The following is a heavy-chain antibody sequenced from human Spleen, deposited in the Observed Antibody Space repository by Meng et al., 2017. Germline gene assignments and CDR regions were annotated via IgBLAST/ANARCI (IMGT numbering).Heavy chain of an antibody. CDR1: GGIFSNYV. J-gene: IGHJ3*01. CDR3: ARDLSGFGEYGSAFDV. Sequence: ASVKVSCKALGGIFSNYVIGWVRQAPGQGLEWMGWINAANGDTQYSQKFKGRVTFTRDTSANTAYMELSSLRYEDTSVYFCARDLSGFGEYGSAFDVWGQG. V-gene: IGHV1-3*01. D-gene: IGHD4-17*01. CDR2: INAANGDT.